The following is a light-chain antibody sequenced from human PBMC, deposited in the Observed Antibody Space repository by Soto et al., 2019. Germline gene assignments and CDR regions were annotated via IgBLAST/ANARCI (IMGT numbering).Light chain of an antibody. CDR2: EGS. CDR3: CSYAGSSTWV. Sequence: QSVLTQPASVSGSPGQSITISCTGTSSDVGSYNLVCWYQQHPGKAPKLMIYEGSKRPSGVSNRFSGSKSGNTASLTISGLQAEDEADYYCCSYAGSSTWVFGGGTKLTVL. J-gene: IGLJ3*02. V-gene: IGLV2-23*01. CDR1: SSDVGSYNL.